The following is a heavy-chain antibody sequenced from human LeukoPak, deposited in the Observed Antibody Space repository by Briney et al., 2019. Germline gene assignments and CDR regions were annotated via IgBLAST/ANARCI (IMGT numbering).Heavy chain of an antibody. CDR1: GGSISSYY. V-gene: IGHV4-38-2*02. J-gene: IGHJ4*02. Sequence: SETLSLTCTVSGGSISSYYWGWIRQPPGKGLEWIGSIYHSGSTYYNPSRKSRVTISVDTSKNQFSLKLSSVTAADTAVYYCARDLTSGSYYDYWGQGTLVTVSS. CDR2: IYHSGST. CDR3: ARDLTSGSYYDY. D-gene: IGHD3-10*01.